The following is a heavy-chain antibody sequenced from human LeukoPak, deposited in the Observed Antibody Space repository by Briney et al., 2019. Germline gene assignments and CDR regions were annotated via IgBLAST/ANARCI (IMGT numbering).Heavy chain of an antibody. D-gene: IGHD2-2*01. CDR2: INHSGST. CDR3: ASPGHCSSTSCYGTLDY. CDR1: GGSFSGYY. V-gene: IGHV4-34*01. Sequence: PSETLSLTCAVYGGSFSGYYWSWIRQPPGKGLEWIGEINHSGSTNYNPSLKSRVTISVDTSKNQFSLKLSSVTAADTAVYYCASPGHCSSTSCYGTLDYWGQGTLVTVS. J-gene: IGHJ4*02.